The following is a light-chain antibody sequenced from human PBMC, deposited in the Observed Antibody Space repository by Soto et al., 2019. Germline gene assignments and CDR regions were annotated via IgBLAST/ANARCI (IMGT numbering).Light chain of an antibody. J-gene: IGLJ1*01. CDR1: SSDVGGYNY. CDR2: EVS. Sequence: QSVLTQPASVSGSPGQSITISCTGTSSDVGGYNYVSWYQQHPGKAPKLMIYEVSNRPSGVSNRFSGSKSGNTASLTISGLQAEEEADYYCSSYTSSSTLVFVTGTKLTVL. CDR3: SSYTSSSTLV. V-gene: IGLV2-14*01.